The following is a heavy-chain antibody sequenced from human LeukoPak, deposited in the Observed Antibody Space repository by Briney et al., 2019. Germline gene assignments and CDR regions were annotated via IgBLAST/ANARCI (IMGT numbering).Heavy chain of an antibody. V-gene: IGHV1-18*01. J-gene: IGHJ4*02. D-gene: IGHD2-15*01. CDR1: GCTFTSYG. Sequence: ASVKVSCKASGCTFTSYGISWVRQAPGQGLAWMGWISAYNGNTNYAQKLQGRVTMTTDTSTSTAHMELRSLRSGDTAVYYCARGYCSGGSCYFPAYYFDYWGQGTLVTVSS. CDR3: ARGYCSGGSCYFPAYYFDY. CDR2: ISAYNGNT.